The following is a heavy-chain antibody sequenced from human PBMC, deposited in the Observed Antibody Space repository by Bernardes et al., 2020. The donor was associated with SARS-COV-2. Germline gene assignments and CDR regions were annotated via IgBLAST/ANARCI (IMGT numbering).Heavy chain of an antibody. Sequence: GGSLRLSCAASGFTFSSYSMNWVRQAPGKGLEWVSYISSSSSTIYYADSVKGRFTISRDNAKNSLYLQMNSLRAEDTAVYYCARTIVVAPFDYWGQGTLVTVSS. V-gene: IGHV3-48*01. D-gene: IGHD3-22*01. CDR1: GFTFSSYS. CDR3: ARTIVVAPFDY. CDR2: ISSSSSTI. J-gene: IGHJ4*02.